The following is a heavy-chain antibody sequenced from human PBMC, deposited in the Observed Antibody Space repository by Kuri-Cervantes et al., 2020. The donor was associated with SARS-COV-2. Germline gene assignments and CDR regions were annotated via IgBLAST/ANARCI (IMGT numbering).Heavy chain of an antibody. J-gene: IGHJ4*02. Sequence: ASVKVSCKASGYTFTSYGISWVRQAPGQGLEWMGWISAYNGNTNYAQKLQGRATMTTDTSTSTAYMELRSLRSDDTAVYYCARGRETYDFWSGYYHHSMSDYWGQGTLVTVSS. V-gene: IGHV1-18*01. CDR2: ISAYNGNT. CDR1: GYTFTSYG. CDR3: ARGRETYDFWSGYYHHSMSDY. D-gene: IGHD3-3*01.